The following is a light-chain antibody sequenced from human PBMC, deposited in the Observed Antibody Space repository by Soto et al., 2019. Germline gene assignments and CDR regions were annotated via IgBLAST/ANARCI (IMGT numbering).Light chain of an antibody. J-gene: IGLJ1*01. V-gene: IGLV2-14*01. CDR3: SSYTSISSFYV. Sequence: QSALTQPASASGSPGQSITISCTGTSSDVGGYNYVSWYQQHPGKAPKLMIYEVSNRPSGVSNRFSGSKSGNTASLTISGLQAEDEADYYCSSYTSISSFYVFGTRTKVTVL. CDR2: EVS. CDR1: SSDVGGYNY.